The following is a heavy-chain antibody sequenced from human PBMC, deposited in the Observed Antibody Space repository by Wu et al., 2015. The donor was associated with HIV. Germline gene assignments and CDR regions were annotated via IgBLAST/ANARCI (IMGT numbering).Heavy chain of an antibody. J-gene: IGHJ5*02. D-gene: IGHD2-2*01. V-gene: IGHV1-46*01. CDR2: INPSSGST. CDR3: ARAGGFCSGTSCLDL. Sequence: QVQLVQSGAEVGKPGASVKISCKASAYSFSDYYIHWVRQAPGHGLEWVGIINPSSGSTSYAQKFKGRVSMTRDTSTATVYMELNSLKSEDTAVYSCARAGGFCSGTSCLDLWGQGTLVT. CDR1: AYSFSDYY.